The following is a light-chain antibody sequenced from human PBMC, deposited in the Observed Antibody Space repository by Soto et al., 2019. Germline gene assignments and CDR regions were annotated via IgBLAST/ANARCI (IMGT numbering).Light chain of an antibody. CDR2: GAT. V-gene: IGKV3-15*01. CDR3: QHYKT. J-gene: IGKJ1*01. CDR1: QSVSSN. Sequence: EIVLTQSPGTLSLSPGERATLSCRASQSVSSNYLAWYQQKPGQAPRLLIYGATTRATGIPARFRGSWSETKFTLTISSLQSEDFAVYYCQHYKTFGQGTKVDIK.